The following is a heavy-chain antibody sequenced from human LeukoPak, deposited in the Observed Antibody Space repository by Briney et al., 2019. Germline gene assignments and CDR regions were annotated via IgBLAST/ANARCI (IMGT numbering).Heavy chain of an antibody. V-gene: IGHV4-34*01. D-gene: IGHD3-22*01. CDR2: INHSGST. J-gene: IGHJ3*02. CDR1: GGSFSGYY. Sequence: NPSETLSLTCAVYGGSFSGYYWSWIRQPPGKGLEWIGEINHSGSTNYNPSLKSRVTISVDTSKNQFSLKLSSVTAADTAVYYCARDLSTMIVVGLGRNAFDIWGQGTMVTVSS. CDR3: ARDLSTMIVVGLGRNAFDI.